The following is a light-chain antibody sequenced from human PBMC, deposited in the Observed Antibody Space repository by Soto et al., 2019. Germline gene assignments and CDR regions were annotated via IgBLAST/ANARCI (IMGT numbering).Light chain of an antibody. CDR1: QTVSSSY. J-gene: IGKJ1*01. V-gene: IGKV3-20*01. CDR2: GIS. CDR3: QQSYSTPPWT. Sequence: EIVLTQSPGTLSLSPGERATLSCRASQTVSSSYLAWYQQKPGQAPRLLIYGISTRATGIPARFSGSGSGTEFSLTISSLQPEDFATYFCQQSYSTPPWTFGQGTKVDIK.